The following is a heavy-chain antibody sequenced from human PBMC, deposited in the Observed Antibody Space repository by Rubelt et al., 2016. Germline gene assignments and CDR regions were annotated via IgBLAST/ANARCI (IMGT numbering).Heavy chain of an antibody. CDR1: GFSFSTYW. CDR2: INTDGKST. Sequence: GGSLRLSCAVSGFSFSTYWMRWVRQAPGKGRVWVSHINTDGKSTNYADSVKGRFTISRVNAKNTLFLQMTSLRTEDTAVYYCARDRVGGAGIAFDYWGQGTVVTVPS. D-gene: IGHD6-19*01. CDR3: ARDRVGGAGIAFDY. J-gene: IGHJ4*02. V-gene: IGHV3-74*01.